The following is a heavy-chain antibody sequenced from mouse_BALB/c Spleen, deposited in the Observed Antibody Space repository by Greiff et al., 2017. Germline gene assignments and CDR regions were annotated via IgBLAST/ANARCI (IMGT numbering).Heavy chain of an antibody. V-gene: IGHV1S135*01. D-gene: IGHD2-3*01. CDR3: ASPYDGYEAWFAY. J-gene: IGHJ3*01. CDR1: GYSFTSYY. CDR2: IDPFNGGT. Sequence: EVKLQESGPELMKPGASVKISCKASGYSFTSYYMHWVKQSHGKSLEWIGYIDPFNGGTSYNQKFKGKATLTVDKSSSTAYMHLSSLTSEDSAVYYCASPYDGYEAWFAYWGQGTLVTVSA.